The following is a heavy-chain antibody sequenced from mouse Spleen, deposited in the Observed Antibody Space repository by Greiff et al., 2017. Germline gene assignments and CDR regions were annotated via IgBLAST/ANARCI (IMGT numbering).Heavy chain of an antibody. CDR1: GFTFSSYA. CDR2: ISSGGGNT. Sequence: EVKLMESGGGLVKLGGSLKLSCAASGFTFSSYAMSWVRQTPEKRLEWVATISSGGGNTYYPDSVKGRFTISRDNAKNTLYLQMSSLKSEDTAMYYCARRGDGYSLAWFAYWGQGTTLTVSS. D-gene: IGHD2-3*01. J-gene: IGHJ2*01. CDR3: ARRGDGYSLAWFAY. V-gene: IGHV5-9*04.